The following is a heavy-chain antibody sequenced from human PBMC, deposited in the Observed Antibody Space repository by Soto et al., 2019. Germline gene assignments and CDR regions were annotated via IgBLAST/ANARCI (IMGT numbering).Heavy chain of an antibody. V-gene: IGHV4-34*01. CDR1: GGSFSGYY. Sequence: SETLSLTCAVYGGSFSGYYWSWIRQPPGKGLEWIGEINHSGSTNYNPSLKSRVTISVDTSTNQFSLKLSSVTAADTAVYYCAGIPYSSSWYGGNYFDYWGQGTLVT. CDR3: AGIPYSSSWYGGNYFDY. J-gene: IGHJ4*02. CDR2: INHSGST. D-gene: IGHD6-13*01.